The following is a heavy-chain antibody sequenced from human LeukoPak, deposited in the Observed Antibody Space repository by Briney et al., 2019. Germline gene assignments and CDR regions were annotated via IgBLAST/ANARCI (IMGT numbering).Heavy chain of an antibody. J-gene: IGHJ4*02. CDR1: GFTFSGSA. Sequence: GGSLRLSCAASGFTFSGSAMHWVRQASGKGLEWLGRIRSKADSYTTAYAASVKGRFIVSRDDTKNTAYLQMNSLKTEDTAVYYCRAAADLNDYWGQGTLVTVSS. D-gene: IGHD6-13*01. V-gene: IGHV3-73*01. CDR3: RAAADLNDY. CDR2: IRSKADSYTT.